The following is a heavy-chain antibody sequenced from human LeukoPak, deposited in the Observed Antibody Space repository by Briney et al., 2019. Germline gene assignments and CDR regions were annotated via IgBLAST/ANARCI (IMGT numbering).Heavy chain of an antibody. CDR3: ASGAGYSGYAYY. V-gene: IGHV1-8*01. D-gene: IGHD5-12*01. Sequence: ASVTVSCKASGYTFTSYDINWVRQATGQGLEWMGWMNPNSGNTGYAQKFQGRVTMTRNTSISTAYMELSSLRSEDTAVYYCASGAGYSGYAYYWGQGTLVTVSS. J-gene: IGHJ4*02. CDR1: GYTFTSYD. CDR2: MNPNSGNT.